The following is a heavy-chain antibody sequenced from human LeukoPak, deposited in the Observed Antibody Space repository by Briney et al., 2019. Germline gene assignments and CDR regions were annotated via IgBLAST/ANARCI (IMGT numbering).Heavy chain of an antibody. CDR3: AKGGSAWDNPFDY. J-gene: IGHJ4*02. Sequence: ASVRVSCKASGYTFTVYYIHWVRQAPGQGLEWMGWINPNSGGTNYAQNFQGRVTLTRDTSIGTAYMELSRLRVDDTAVYYCAKGGSAWDNPFDYWGQGTLVTASS. D-gene: IGHD6-19*01. CDR2: INPNSGGT. V-gene: IGHV1-2*02. CDR1: GYTFTVYY.